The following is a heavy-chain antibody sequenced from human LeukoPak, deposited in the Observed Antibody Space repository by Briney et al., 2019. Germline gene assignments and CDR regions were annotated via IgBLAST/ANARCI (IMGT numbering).Heavy chain of an antibody. CDR1: GFTFSSYA. CDR2: ISYDGSNK. J-gene: IGHJ4*02. Sequence: GRSLRLSCAASGFTFSSYAMHWVRQAPGKGLEWVAVISYDGSNKYYADSVKGRFTISRDNSKSTLYLQMNSLRAEDTAVYYCARDPDDYVWGSYRYSRRLDYWGQGTLVTVSS. V-gene: IGHV3-30-3*01. CDR3: ARDPDDYVWGSYRYSRRLDY. D-gene: IGHD3-16*02.